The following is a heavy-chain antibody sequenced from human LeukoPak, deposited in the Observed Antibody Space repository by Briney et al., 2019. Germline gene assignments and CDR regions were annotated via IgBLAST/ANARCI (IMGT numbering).Heavy chain of an antibody. CDR3: ARHYGP. J-gene: IGHJ5*02. CDR1: GVSFSGYY. D-gene: IGHD3-16*01. Sequence: TSETLSLTCAVYGVSFSGYYWSWIRQPPGKGLEWIGSIYDSGSTYYNPSLKSRVTISVDTSKNQFSLKLNSVTAADTAVYYCARHYGPWGQGTLVTVSS. V-gene: IGHV4-34*01. CDR2: IYDSGST.